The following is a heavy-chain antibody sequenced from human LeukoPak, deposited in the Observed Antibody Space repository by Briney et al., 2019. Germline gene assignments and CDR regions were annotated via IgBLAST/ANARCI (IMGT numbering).Heavy chain of an antibody. CDR1: GFTFTNYA. CDR2: IGASGGNT. V-gene: IGHV3-23*01. CDR3: VKASSSSPQYNWFDA. D-gene: IGHD6-6*01. J-gene: IGHJ5*02. Sequence: PGGSPRLSCATSGFTFTNYAMSWVRQAPGKGLEWVSAIGASGGNTYYADSVKGRFTISRDNSKNMLNLQMNSLRAEDTAVYYCVKASSSSPQYNWFDAWGQGTLVTVSS.